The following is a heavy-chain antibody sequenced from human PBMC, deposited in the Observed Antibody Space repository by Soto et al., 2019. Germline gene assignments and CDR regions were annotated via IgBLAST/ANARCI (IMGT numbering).Heavy chain of an antibody. V-gene: IGHV5-51*03. CDR3: ARCSYDYIRGSYHVGH. CDR1: GYTFSSYW. Sequence: EVQLVQSGAEVKKPGESLKISCKGSGYTFSSYWIGWVRQMPGKGLEWMGIIYPGDSDIKYSPSFEGQVTISVDKSISTAFLQLTSLKASDSAIYYCARCSYDYIRGSYHVGHWGQGTLVTVSS. J-gene: IGHJ4*02. D-gene: IGHD3-16*02. CDR2: IYPGDSDI.